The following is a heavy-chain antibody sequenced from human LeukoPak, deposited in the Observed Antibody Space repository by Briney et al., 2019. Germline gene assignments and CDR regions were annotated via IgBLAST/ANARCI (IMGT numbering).Heavy chain of an antibody. CDR1: GYTFTSYG. V-gene: IGHV1-18*01. CDR3: ARGERGGDFLIRAFDI. CDR2: ISAYNGNT. D-gene: IGHD2-21*02. Sequence: ASVKVSCKASGYTFTSYGISWVRQAPGQGLEWMGWISAYNGNTNYAQKLQGRVTMTTDTSTSTAYMELRSLRSDDTAVYYCARGERGGDFLIRAFDIWGQGTMATVSS. J-gene: IGHJ3*02.